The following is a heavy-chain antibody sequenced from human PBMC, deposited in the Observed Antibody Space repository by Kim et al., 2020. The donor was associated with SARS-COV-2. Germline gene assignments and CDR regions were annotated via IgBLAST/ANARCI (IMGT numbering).Heavy chain of an antibody. CDR3: AKDGAAAGYYFDY. D-gene: IGHD6-13*01. J-gene: IGHJ4*02. Sequence: GGSLRLSCAASGFTFSSYAMSWVRQAPGKGLEWVSAISGSGGSTYYADSVNGRFTISRDNSKNTLYLQMNSLRAEDTAVYYCAKDGAAAGYYFDYWGQGTLVTVSS. CDR2: ISGSGGST. V-gene: IGHV3-23*01. CDR1: GFTFSSYA.